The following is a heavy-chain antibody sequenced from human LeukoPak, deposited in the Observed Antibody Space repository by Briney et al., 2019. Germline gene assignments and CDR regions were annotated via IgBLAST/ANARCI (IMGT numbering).Heavy chain of an antibody. J-gene: IGHJ4*02. CDR2: LYGDGNT. V-gene: IGHV3-53*01. CDR3: AREGGAGGTIDY. CDR1: GFTVSSSY. Sequence: GGSLRLSCAASGFTVSSSYMNWVRQAPGKGLEWVSVLYGDGNTYYADSVKGRFTISRDNSKNTLYLQMNSLRAEDTAVYYCAREGGAGGTIDYWGQGTLVTVSS. D-gene: IGHD2-8*01.